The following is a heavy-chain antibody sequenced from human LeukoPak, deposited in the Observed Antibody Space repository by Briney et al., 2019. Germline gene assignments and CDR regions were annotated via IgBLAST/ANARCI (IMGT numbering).Heavy chain of an antibody. CDR1: GGSISSGGYY. V-gene: IGHV4-31*03. Sequence: SQTLSLTCTVSGGSISSGGYYWSWIRQHPGKGLAWIGYIYYSGSTYYNPSLKSRVTISVDTSTNQFSLKLSSVTAADTAVYYCAREVAVAGTNWFDPWGQGTLVTVSS. CDR2: IYYSGST. CDR3: AREVAVAGTNWFDP. J-gene: IGHJ5*02. D-gene: IGHD6-19*01.